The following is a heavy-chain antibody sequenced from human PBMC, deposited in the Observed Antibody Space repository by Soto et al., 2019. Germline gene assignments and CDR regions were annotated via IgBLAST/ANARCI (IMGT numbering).Heavy chain of an antibody. CDR3: AKDVLYKSSGY. V-gene: IGHV3-23*01. Sequence: SRRLSCAASGFTFSSYAMSCVRQAPGKGLEGISAISGSGGSTYYADSVKGRFTISRDNPKNTLYLQMNSLRAEDTVVYYCAKDVLYKSSGYWGQGNLVTV. CDR2: ISGSGGST. D-gene: IGHD1-20*01. J-gene: IGHJ4*02. CDR1: GFTFSSYA.